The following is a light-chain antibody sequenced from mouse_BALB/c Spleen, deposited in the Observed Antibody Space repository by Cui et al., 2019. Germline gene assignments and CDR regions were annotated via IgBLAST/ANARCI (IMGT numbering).Light chain of an antibody. CDR1: QSLQNSYGNTY. CDR3: LQGTHQPYT. V-gene: IGKV1-88*01. Sequence: DVVATQTPLSLPVSFGDHVSISCRSSQSLQNSYGNTYLSWYLHQPGQSPQLLIYGISKRCCGMPGRFSGSGSGTDFTLKSSTIKPEDLGMYYCLQGTHQPYTFGGGTELEIK. J-gene: IGKJ2*01. CDR2: GIS.